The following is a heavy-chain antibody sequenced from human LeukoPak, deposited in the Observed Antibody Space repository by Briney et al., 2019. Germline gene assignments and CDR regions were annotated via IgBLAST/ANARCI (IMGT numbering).Heavy chain of an antibody. D-gene: IGHD4/OR15-4a*01. V-gene: IGHV3-21*01. CDR2: ISSSSSYI. Sequence: NPGGSLRLSCAASGFTFSTYTMNWVRQAPGKGLEWVSSISSSSSYIYYADSVKGRFTISRDNAKNSLYLQMNSPRAEDTAVYYCVRIPNSANFPNWFDPWGQGTLVTVSS. CDR1: GFTFSTYT. J-gene: IGHJ5*02. CDR3: VRIPNSANFPNWFDP.